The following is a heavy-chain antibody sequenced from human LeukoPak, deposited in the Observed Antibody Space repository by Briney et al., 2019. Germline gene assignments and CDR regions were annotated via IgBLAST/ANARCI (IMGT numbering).Heavy chain of an antibody. V-gene: IGHV4-59*01. Sequence: SETLSLTCTVSGGSINSDYWSWIRQPPGKGLEWIGNIFYSGSTLYNPSLKSRITISVDPSTNQFSLKVRSVTAADTAVYYCAKESCRGGACNLDSWGQGSLVTVSS. D-gene: IGHD2-15*01. J-gene: IGHJ4*02. CDR2: IFYSGST. CDR3: AKESCRGGACNLDS. CDR1: GGSINSDY.